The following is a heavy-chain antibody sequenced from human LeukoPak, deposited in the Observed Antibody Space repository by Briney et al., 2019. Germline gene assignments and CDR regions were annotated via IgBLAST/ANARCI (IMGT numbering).Heavy chain of an antibody. D-gene: IGHD3-3*01. CDR2: IIPIFGTA. CDR3: AREPGGEWLLLGY. CDR1: GGTFSSYA. V-gene: IGHV1-69*13. J-gene: IGHJ4*02. Sequence: AASVKVSCKASGGTFSSYAISWVRQAPGQGLEWMGGIIPIFGTAHYAQKFQGRVTITADESTSTDYMELSSLRSENTAVYYCAREPGGEWLLLGYWGQGTLVSVSS.